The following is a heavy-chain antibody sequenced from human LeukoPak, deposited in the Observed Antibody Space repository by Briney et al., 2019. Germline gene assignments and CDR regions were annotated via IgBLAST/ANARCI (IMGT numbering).Heavy chain of an antibody. CDR1: GFSFTTSW. D-gene: IGHD5-18*01. V-gene: IGHV3-7*01. Sequence: AGSLCLSCLASGFSFTTSWMGWVRQAPGKGLEWVASIEQDGSEKYYVDSVKGRFNIYRENAKNSLFLQMNSLRAEDTAVYYCAKGHTPLAPGGEGALVSVS. CDR3: AKGHTPLAP. J-gene: IGHJ4*02. CDR2: IEQDGSEK.